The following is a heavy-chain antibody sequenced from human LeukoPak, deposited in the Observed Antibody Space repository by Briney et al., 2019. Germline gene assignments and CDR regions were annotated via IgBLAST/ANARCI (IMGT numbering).Heavy chain of an antibody. Sequence: PSETLSLTCTVSGGSISMDYWSWIRQPPGKGLGWIGYIYYSGSTNYNPYLKSRVTRSVDTSKNQFSLKLSSVTAADTAVYYCARLPKKYYYGSGRNLGPAYYFDYWGQGTLVTVSS. CDR1: GGSISMDY. V-gene: IGHV4-59*12. CDR2: IYYSGST. CDR3: ARLPKKYYYGSGRNLGPAYYFDY. J-gene: IGHJ4*02. D-gene: IGHD3-10*01.